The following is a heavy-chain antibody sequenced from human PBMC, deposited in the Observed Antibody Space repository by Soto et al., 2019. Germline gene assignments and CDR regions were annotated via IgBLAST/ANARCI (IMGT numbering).Heavy chain of an antibody. V-gene: IGHV3-9*01. J-gene: IGHJ4*02. Sequence: EVQLVESGGGSVQPGRSLRLSCAASGFSFDDYGMHWVRQGPGKGLEWVSGISWNSGDIYYADSVKGRFTISRDNAKRYLYLQMNRLRTEDTALYYCATDNDLDRGGPFDYWGQGILVNVSS. D-gene: IGHD2-2*03. CDR3: ATDNDLDRGGPFDY. CDR2: ISWNSGDI. CDR1: GFSFDDYG.